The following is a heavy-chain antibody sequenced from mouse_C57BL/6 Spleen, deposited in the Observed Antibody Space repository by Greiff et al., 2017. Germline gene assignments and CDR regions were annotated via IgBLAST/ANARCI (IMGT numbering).Heavy chain of an antibody. CDR2: INPNNGGT. V-gene: IGHV1-18*01. Sequence: EVQLQESGPELVKPGASVKIPCKASGYTFTDYNMDWVKQSHGKSLEWIGDINPNNGGTIYNQKFKGKATLTVDKSSSTAYMELRSLTSEDTAVYYCAREGGYSFYAMDYWGQGTSVTVSS. J-gene: IGHJ4*01. D-gene: IGHD2-3*01. CDR3: AREGGYSFYAMDY. CDR1: GYTFTDYN.